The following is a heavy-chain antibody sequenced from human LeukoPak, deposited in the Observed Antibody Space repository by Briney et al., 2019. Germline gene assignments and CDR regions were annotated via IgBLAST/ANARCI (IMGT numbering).Heavy chain of an antibody. Sequence: PGGSLRLSCEASGLTFSSYGMSWVPQAPGKGLQWVSAITGDGTTTYYADSVKGRFTISRDNSKNMLYLQVSSLRAEDTAVYYCAKMQGYFDYWGQGTLVPVSS. CDR2: ITGDGTTT. CDR1: GLTFSSYG. J-gene: IGHJ4*02. CDR3: AKMQGYFDY. V-gene: IGHV3-23*01.